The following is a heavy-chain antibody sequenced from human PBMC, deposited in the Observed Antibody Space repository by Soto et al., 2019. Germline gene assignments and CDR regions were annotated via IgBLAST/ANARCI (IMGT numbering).Heavy chain of an antibody. V-gene: IGHV3-48*03. Sequence: GSLRLSCAAFGFTFSRYEMNWVRQAPGKGLEWISYITTTGNTRVYAGSVKGRFTISRDNAKNSLDLQMNSLRAEDTAVYYCARVLERGGYGMDVWGQGTTVTVSS. D-gene: IGHD3-3*01. CDR1: GFTFSRYE. CDR2: ITTTGNTR. CDR3: ARVLERGGYGMDV. J-gene: IGHJ6*02.